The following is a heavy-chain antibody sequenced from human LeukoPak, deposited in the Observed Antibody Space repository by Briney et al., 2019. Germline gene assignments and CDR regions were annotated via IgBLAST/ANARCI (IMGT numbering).Heavy chain of an antibody. CDR1: GFTFSSYS. D-gene: IGHD2-15*01. CDR3: ARARKVVVVAGWGAPDY. J-gene: IGHJ4*02. Sequence: PGGSLRLSCAASGFTFSSYSMNWVRQAPGKGLEWVSSISSSSSYIYHADSVKGRFTISRDNAKNSLYLQMNSLRAEDTAVYYCARARKVVVVAGWGAPDYWGQGTLVTVSS. V-gene: IGHV3-21*01. CDR2: ISSSSSYI.